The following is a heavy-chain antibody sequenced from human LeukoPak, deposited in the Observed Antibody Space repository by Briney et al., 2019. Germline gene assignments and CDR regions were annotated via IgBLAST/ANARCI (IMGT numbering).Heavy chain of an antibody. Sequence: PSETLSLTCTVSGGSISSSSYYWGWIRQPPGKGLEWIGTIYHSGTTYYNPSLKSRVTISVDTSKNQFSLKLTSVTAADTAVYYCARQGNCGGGSCYNWFGPWGQGTLVTVSS. J-gene: IGHJ5*02. CDR2: IYHSGTT. V-gene: IGHV4-39*01. CDR3: ARQGNCGGGSCYNWFGP. D-gene: IGHD2-15*01. CDR1: GGSISSSSYY.